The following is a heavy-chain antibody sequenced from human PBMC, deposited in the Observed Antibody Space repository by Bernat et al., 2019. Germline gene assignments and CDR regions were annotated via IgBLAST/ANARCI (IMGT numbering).Heavy chain of an antibody. CDR1: GGSISSYY. J-gene: IGHJ6*03. D-gene: IGHD2-15*01. Sequence: QVQLQESGPGLVKPSETLSLTCTVSGGSISSYYWSWIRQPPGKGLEWIGSIYHSGSTYYNPSLKSRVTISVDTSKNQFSLKLSSVTAADTAVYYCARVGVCSGGICSQEFYYYYFYMDVWGKGTTVTVSS. CDR2: IYHSGST. CDR3: ARVGVCSGGICSQEFYYYYFYMDV. V-gene: IGHV4-59*08.